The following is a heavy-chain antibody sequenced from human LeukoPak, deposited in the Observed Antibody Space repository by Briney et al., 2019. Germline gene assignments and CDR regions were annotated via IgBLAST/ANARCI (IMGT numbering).Heavy chain of an antibody. V-gene: IGHV3-23*01. CDR1: GFTFSSYA. J-gene: IGHJ4*02. D-gene: IGHD6-13*01. Sequence: GGSLRLSCAASGFTFSSYAMSWVRQALGKGLEWVSAISGSGGSTYYADSVKGRFTISRDNSKNTLYLQMNSLRAEDTAVYYCAKGRLSGAAAGYYFDYWGQGTLVTVSS. CDR2: ISGSGGST. CDR3: AKGRLSGAAAGYYFDY.